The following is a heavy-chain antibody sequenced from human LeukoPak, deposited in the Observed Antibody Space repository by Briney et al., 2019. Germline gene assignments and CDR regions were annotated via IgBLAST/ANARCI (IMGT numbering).Heavy chain of an antibody. V-gene: IGHV1-69*05. CDR3: ARDGSGSLTDY. CDR2: IIPIFGTA. D-gene: IGHD3-22*01. CDR1: GYTFTSYR. Sequence: ASVKVSCKASGYTFTSYRISWVRQAPGQGLEWMGRIIPIFGTANYAQKFQGRVTITTDESTSTAYMELSSLRSEDTAVYYCARDGSGSLTDYWGQGTLVTVSS. J-gene: IGHJ4*02.